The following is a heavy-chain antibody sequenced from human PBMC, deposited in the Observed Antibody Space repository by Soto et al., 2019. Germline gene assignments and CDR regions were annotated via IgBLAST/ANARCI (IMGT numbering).Heavy chain of an antibody. Sequence: SQTLSLTCVISGGSVSSNSAAWDWIRQSPSRGLEWLGRTYYRSKWYKDYDLSVKSRITINLDTSKNQISLQLNSVTPEDTAVYYCARGAVADYSRVFDYWGQGTLVTVSS. CDR3: ARGAVADYSRVFDY. J-gene: IGHJ4*02. D-gene: IGHD6-19*01. CDR2: TYYRSKWYK. V-gene: IGHV6-1*01. CDR1: GGSVSSNSAA.